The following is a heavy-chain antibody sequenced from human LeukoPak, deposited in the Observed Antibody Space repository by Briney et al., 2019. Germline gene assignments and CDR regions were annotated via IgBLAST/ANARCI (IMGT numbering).Heavy chain of an antibody. J-gene: IGHJ6*03. CDR2: IYSGGST. D-gene: IGHD6-13*01. CDR3: AKAGAEGIAAAGPYYYYYMDV. V-gene: IGHV3-66*01. CDR1: GFTVSSNY. Sequence: GGSLRLSCAASGFTVSSNYMSWVRQAPGKGLEWVSVIYSGGSTYYADSVKGRFTISRDNSKNTLYLQMNSLRAEDTAVYYCAKAGAEGIAAAGPYYYYYMDVWGKGTTVTVSS.